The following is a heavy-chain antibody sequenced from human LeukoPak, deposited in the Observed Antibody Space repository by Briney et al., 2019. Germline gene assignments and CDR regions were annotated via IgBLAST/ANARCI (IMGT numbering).Heavy chain of an antibody. V-gene: IGHV1-18*01. CDR3: ARGKGQGQPYFDY. CDR1: GYTFTSYG. J-gene: IGHJ4*02. Sequence: ASVKVSCKASGYTFTSYGISWVRQAPGQGLEWMGWISAYNGNTNYAQKLQGRVIMTTDTSTSTAYMELWSRRSDHGAVYYCARGKGQGQPYFDYWGQGTLVTVSS. CDR2: ISAYNGNT.